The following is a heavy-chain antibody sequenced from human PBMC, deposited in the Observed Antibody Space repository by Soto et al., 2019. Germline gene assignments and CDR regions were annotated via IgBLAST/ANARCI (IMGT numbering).Heavy chain of an antibody. CDR3: AREADSSSSPDDY. J-gene: IGHJ4*02. CDR1: GFTFSDYY. CDR2: ISSSSSYT. D-gene: IGHD6-6*01. V-gene: IGHV3-11*06. Sequence: PGGSLRLSCAASGFTFSDYYMSWIRQAPGKGLEWVSYISSSSSYTNYADSVKGRFTISRDNAKNSLYLQMNSLRAEDTAVYYCAREADSSSSPDDYWGQGTLVTVSS.